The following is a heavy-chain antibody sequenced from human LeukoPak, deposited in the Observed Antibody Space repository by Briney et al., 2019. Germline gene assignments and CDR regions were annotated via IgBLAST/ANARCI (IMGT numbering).Heavy chain of an antibody. CDR3: ARAREITIYNWFDP. J-gene: IGHJ5*02. V-gene: IGHV3-74*01. CDR1: GFTFSSYW. D-gene: IGHD3-3*01. Sequence: PGGSLRLSCAASGFTFSSYWMHWVRQAPGKGLVWVSRLNSDESSISYADSVKGRFTISRDNAKNSLYLQMNSLRAEDTAVYYCARAREITIYNWFDPWGQGTLVTVSS. CDR2: LNSDESSI.